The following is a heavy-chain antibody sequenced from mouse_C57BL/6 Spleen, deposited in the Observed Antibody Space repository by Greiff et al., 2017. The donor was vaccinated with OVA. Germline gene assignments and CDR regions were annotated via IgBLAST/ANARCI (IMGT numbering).Heavy chain of an antibody. D-gene: IGHD2-5*01. V-gene: IGHV1-82*01. J-gene: IGHJ4*01. CDR1: GYAFSSSW. CDR3: ARRGIVTNYYAMDY. Sequence: VQLQQSGPELVKPGASVKISCKASGYAFSSSWMNWVKQRPGKGLEWIGRIYPGDGDTNYNGKFKGKATLTADKSSSPAYMQLSSLTSEDSAVYFYARRGIVTNYYAMDYWGQGTSVTVSS. CDR2: IYPGDGDT.